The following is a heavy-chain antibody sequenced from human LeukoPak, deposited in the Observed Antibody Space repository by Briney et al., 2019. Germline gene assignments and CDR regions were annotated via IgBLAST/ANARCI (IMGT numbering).Heavy chain of an antibody. CDR1: GFTFSDYY. V-gene: IGHV3-11*01. D-gene: IGHD6-19*01. J-gene: IGHJ6*02. Sequence: GGSLRLSCAASGFTFSDYYMSWIRQAPGKGLEWLSYISSSANTIYYADSVKGRFTISRDNAKNSLYLQMDSLRGEDTALYYCAKGRVAATGPYYYYGLDVWGQGTTVTVSS. CDR2: ISSSANTI. CDR3: AKGRVAATGPYYYYGLDV.